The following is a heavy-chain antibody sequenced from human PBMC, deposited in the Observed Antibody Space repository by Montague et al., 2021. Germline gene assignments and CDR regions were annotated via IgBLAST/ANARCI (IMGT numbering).Heavy chain of an antibody. D-gene: IGHD3-22*01. CDR1: GGSISSNNW. J-gene: IGHJ5*02. CDR3: ARVAAWGYYDTSGPNWFDP. V-gene: IGHV4-4*02. CDR2: IFHNGST. Sequence: SETLSLTCAVSGGSISSNNWWTWVRQPPGKGLEWIGEIFHNGSTTYSPSLKSRVTISMDKSKNQSSLKLTSVTAADTAVYYCARVAAWGYYDTSGPNWFDPWGQGTLVTVSS.